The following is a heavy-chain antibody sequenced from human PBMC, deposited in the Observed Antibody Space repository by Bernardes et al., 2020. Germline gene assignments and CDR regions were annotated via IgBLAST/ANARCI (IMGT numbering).Heavy chain of an antibody. V-gene: IGHV3-30*18. J-gene: IGHJ4*02. CDR1: GFSFNSFD. Sequence: GWSLRLSCAASGFSFNSFDMHWVRQAPGKGLEWVAATSYDGNKKYYAESVKGRFTIPRDNSNNTLYLQMNSLRAEDTAVFYCAKGPQYRYSSSWYHVGDYFDYLGQGTLVTVSS. D-gene: IGHD6-13*01. CDR2: TSYDGNKK. CDR3: AKGPQYRYSSSWYHVGDYFDY.